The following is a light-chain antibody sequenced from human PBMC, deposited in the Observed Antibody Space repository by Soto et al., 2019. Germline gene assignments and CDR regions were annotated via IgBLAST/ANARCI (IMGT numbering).Light chain of an antibody. CDR3: HQYGTAPLA. J-gene: IGKJ3*01. CDR2: RAS. V-gene: IGKV3-20*01. CDR1: QSVAADS. Sequence: EVVLTQSPGNLSLSPGARATLSCGASQSVAADSSAWYLQKRSQAPSLHVYRASSRATGIPDRFSGRGSGTYFTLTLSRLEPEDCSVQYCHQYGTAPLAFGPGTKVDI.